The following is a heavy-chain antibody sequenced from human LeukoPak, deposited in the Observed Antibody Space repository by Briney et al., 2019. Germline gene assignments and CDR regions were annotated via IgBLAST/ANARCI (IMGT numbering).Heavy chain of an antibody. D-gene: IGHD5-12*01. CDR1: GGSFSGYY. J-gene: IGHJ4*02. CDR3: ARVGWLRFSFDY. CDR2: INHSGST. V-gene: IGHV4-34*01. Sequence: PSETLSLTCAVYGGSFSGYYWSWIRQPPGKGLEWIGEINHSGSTNYNPSLKRRVTISVDTSKNQFSLKLSSVTAADTAVYYCARVGWLRFSFDYWGQGTLVTVSS.